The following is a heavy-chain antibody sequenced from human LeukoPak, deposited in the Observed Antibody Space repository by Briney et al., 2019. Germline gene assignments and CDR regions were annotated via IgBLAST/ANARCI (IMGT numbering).Heavy chain of an antibody. D-gene: IGHD6-19*01. V-gene: IGHV3-33*01. CDR3: ARDPGVRWLVGFDY. CDR1: GFTFSSYG. J-gene: IGHJ4*02. Sequence: GVSLRLSCAASGFTFSSYGMHWVRQAPGKGLEWVAVIWYDGSNKYYADSVKGRFTISRDNSKNTLYLQMDSLRAEDTAVYYCARDPGVRWLVGFDYWGQGTLVTVSS. CDR2: IWYDGSNK.